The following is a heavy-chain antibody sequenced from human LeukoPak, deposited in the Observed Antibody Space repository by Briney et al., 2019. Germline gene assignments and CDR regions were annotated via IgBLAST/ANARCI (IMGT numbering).Heavy chain of an antibody. Sequence: SETLSLTCTVSGGSISSSTYYWGWIRQPPGKGLEWIGTIYYSGSTYHNPSLKSRVTISVDTSKNQFSLKLSSVTAADTAVYYCARSLYSGSAWFDPWGQGTLVTVSS. CDR3: ARSLYSGSAWFDP. CDR1: GGSISSSTYY. J-gene: IGHJ5*02. D-gene: IGHD1-26*01. CDR2: IYYSGST. V-gene: IGHV4-39*07.